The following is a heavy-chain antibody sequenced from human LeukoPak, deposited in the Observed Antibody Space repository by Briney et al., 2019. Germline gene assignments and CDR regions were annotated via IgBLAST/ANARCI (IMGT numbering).Heavy chain of an antibody. CDR2: IYYSGST. CDR3: ARQGYIVLMVYAIRFGTFDI. J-gene: IGHJ3*02. D-gene: IGHD2-8*01. Sequence: SETLSLTCTVSGGSISSSSYYWGWIRQPPGKGLEWIGSIYYSGSTYYNPSLKSRVTISVDTSKNQFSLKLSSVTAADTAVYYCARQGYIVLMVYAIRFGTFDIWGQGTVVTVSS. CDR1: GGSISSSSYY. V-gene: IGHV4-39*01.